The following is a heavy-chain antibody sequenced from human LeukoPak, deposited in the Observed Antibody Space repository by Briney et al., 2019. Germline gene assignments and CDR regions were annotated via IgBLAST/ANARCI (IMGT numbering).Heavy chain of an antibody. CDR2: IYYRWSN. Sequence: SETLSLTCTVSGGSISSHYWGWIRQPPGRGLEWIGYIYYRWSNNYNPSLKSRVTISVDTSKNQFSLKMSSVTAADTAVYYCASIAAAGTDAFDIWGQGTMVTVSS. D-gene: IGHD6-13*01. CDR1: GGSISSHY. V-gene: IGHV4-59*08. J-gene: IGHJ3*02. CDR3: ASIAAAGTDAFDI.